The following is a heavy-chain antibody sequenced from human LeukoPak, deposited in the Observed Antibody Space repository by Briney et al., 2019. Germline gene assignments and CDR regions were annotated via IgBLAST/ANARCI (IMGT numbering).Heavy chain of an antibody. CDR1: GGTFSSYA. CDR3: AREAGYYDSSGYYF. V-gene: IGHV1-69*05. CDR2: IIPIFGTA. D-gene: IGHD3-22*01. Sequence: ASVKVSCKASGGTFSSYAISWVRQAPGQGLEWMGRIIPIFGTANYAQKIQGRVTITTDESTSTAYMELSSLRSEDTAVYYCAREAGYYDSSGYYFWGQGTLVTVSS. J-gene: IGHJ4*02.